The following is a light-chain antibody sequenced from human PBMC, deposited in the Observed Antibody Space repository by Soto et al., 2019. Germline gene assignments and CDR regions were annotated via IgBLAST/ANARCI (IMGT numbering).Light chain of an antibody. Sequence: QSVLTQPASVSGSPGQSITISCTGTSSDVGSYNLVSWYQQHPGKAPKLMIYEVSKRPSGVSNRFSGSKSGNTASLTISGLQAEDEADYYCCSYAGSILFGGGTKLTV. CDR1: SSDVGSYNL. J-gene: IGLJ2*01. CDR3: CSYAGSIL. CDR2: EVS. V-gene: IGLV2-23*02.